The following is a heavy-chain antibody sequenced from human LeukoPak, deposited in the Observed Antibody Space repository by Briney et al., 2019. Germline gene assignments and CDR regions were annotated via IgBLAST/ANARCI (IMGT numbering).Heavy chain of an antibody. CDR1: GYTFTSYG. J-gene: IGHJ4*02. D-gene: IGHD1-14*01. CDR2: ISAYNGNT. Sequence: ASVKVSCKASGYTFTSYGISWVRQAPGQGLEWMGWISAYNGNTNSAQKLRGRVTMTADTSTSTVYMELRSLKSDDTAVYYCARGHNGDYWGQGTLVTVSS. CDR3: ARGHNGDY. V-gene: IGHV1-18*01.